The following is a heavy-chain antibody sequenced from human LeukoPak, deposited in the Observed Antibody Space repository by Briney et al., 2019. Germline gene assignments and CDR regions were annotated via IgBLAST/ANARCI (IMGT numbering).Heavy chain of an antibody. Sequence: SQTLSLTCTVSGGSISSGDYYWSWIRQPPGKGLEWIGYIYYSGSTNYNPSLKSRVTISVDTSKNQFSLKLSSVTAADTAVYYCARVFSRFLPYGMDVWGQGTTVTVSS. D-gene: IGHD3-3*01. CDR1: GGSISSGDYY. J-gene: IGHJ6*02. CDR2: IYYSGST. CDR3: ARVFSRFLPYGMDV. V-gene: IGHV4-61*08.